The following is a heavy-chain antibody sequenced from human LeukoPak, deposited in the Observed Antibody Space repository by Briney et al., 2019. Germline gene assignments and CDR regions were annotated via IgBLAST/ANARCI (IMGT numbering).Heavy chain of an antibody. Sequence: GGSLRLSCAASGFIFDNCAMTWVRQAPGKGLEWVSIISGSGGNAYYAGSVKGRFTISRDNFKNTVYLQMNSLRADDTAIYYCAKARSSIWDYYFDSWGQGTLVTVSS. CDR3: AKARSSIWDYYFDS. CDR2: ISGSGGNA. D-gene: IGHD6-13*01. CDR1: GFIFDNCA. J-gene: IGHJ4*02. V-gene: IGHV3-23*01.